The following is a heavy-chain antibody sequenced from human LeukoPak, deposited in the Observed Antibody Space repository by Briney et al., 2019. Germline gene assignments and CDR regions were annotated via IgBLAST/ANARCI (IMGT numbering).Heavy chain of an antibody. Sequence: GGSLRLSCAASGFTFSSYGMHWVRQAPGKGLEWVAFIRYDGSNKYYADSVKGRFTISRDNSKNTLYLQMNSLRAEATAVYYCAKDHGTYYDDSSGPWGQGTLVTVSS. CDR3: AKDHGTYYDDSSGP. CDR1: GFTFSSYG. V-gene: IGHV3-30*02. CDR2: IRYDGSNK. J-gene: IGHJ5*02. D-gene: IGHD3-22*01.